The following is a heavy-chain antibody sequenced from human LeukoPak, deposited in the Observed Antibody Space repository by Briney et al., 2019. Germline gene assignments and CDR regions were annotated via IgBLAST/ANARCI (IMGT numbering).Heavy chain of an antibody. CDR3: ARDGVPGTTKTCTWFDP. CDR1: GYSLATFG. D-gene: IGHD1-7*01. V-gene: IGHV1-18*01. J-gene: IGHJ5*02. CDR2: ISPYSGNT. Sequence: GASVKVSCMASGYSLATFGLNWVRQAPGQGLEWMGWISPYSGNTNYAQKFQGRVTMTTDTSTNTAYMELRNLSSDDTAVYYCARDGVPGTTKTCTWFDPWGQETLVTVSS.